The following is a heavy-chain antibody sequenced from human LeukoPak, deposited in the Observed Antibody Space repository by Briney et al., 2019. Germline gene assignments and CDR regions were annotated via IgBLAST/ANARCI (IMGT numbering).Heavy chain of an antibody. V-gene: IGHV3-33*08. CDR3: ARDLAQQLGYNWFDP. J-gene: IGHJ5*02. Sequence: GGSLRLSCSASGFTFSSYGMHWVRQAPGKGLEWVAVIWYDGSNKYYADSVKGRFTISRDNSKNTLYLQMNSLTAEDTAVYYCARDLAQQLGYNWFDPWGQGTLVTVSS. CDR2: IWYDGSNK. D-gene: IGHD6-13*01. CDR1: GFTFSSYG.